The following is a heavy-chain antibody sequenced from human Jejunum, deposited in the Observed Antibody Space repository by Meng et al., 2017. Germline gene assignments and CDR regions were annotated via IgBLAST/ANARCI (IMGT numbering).Heavy chain of an antibody. V-gene: IGHV3-30*03. J-gene: IGHJ4*02. Sequence: QVQLVESGGVVVQPGRSLGLSCAASGFTFSSYGMHWVRQAPGKGLEWVAVISYDGSNRYYADSVKGRFTISRDNSRNTLYLQMNSLRGEDTALYYCARAPLEMATVQRGYFDYWGQGTLVTVSS. CDR2: ISYDGSNR. CDR3: ARAPLEMATVQRGYFDY. CDR1: GFTFSSYG. D-gene: IGHD5-24*01.